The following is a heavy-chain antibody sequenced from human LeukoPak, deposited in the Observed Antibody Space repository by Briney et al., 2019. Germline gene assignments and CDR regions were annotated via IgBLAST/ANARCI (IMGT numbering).Heavy chain of an antibody. V-gene: IGHV3-48*02. Sequence: GGSLRLSCAASGFTFSTYSMNWVRQAPGKGREWVSYIRTGSSIIYYANSVKGRFTISRDNVKNSLYLQMNSLRDEDTAVYYCARGHASSGWLLGAWGQGTLVTVSS. J-gene: IGHJ4*02. CDR1: GFTFSTYS. CDR3: ARGHASSGWLLGA. D-gene: IGHD6-19*01. CDR2: IRTGSSII.